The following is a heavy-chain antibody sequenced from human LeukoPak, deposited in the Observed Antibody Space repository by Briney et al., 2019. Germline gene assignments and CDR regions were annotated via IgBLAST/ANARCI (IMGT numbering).Heavy chain of an antibody. J-gene: IGHJ6*02. CDR2: IIPILGIA. Sequence: SVKVSCKASGGTFSSYAISWVRQALGQGLEWMGRIIPILGIANYVQKFQGRVTITADKSTSTAYMELSSLRSEDTAVYYCARVSTRTYYYDSSGYYYYGMDVWGQGTTVTVSS. D-gene: IGHD3-22*01. CDR3: ARVSTRTYYYDSSGYYYYGMDV. CDR1: GGTFSSYA. V-gene: IGHV1-69*04.